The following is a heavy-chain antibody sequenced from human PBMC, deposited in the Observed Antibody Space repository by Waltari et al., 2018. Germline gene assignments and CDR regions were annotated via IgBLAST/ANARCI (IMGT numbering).Heavy chain of an antibody. CDR3: TRTVGTMVRGIGAFDI. CDR2: IDYSGTT. CDR1: GASISSHF. J-gene: IGHJ3*02. D-gene: IGHD3-10*01. Sequence: QVQLKESGPGLVTPSETLSLTCTASGASISSHFWTWIRQPPGKGLEWIGYIDYSGTTKYNPSLRSRVTISKDTSTNQFSLKLTSVTAADTAVYYCTRTVGTMVRGIGAFDIWGQGTMVTVSS. V-gene: IGHV4-59*11.